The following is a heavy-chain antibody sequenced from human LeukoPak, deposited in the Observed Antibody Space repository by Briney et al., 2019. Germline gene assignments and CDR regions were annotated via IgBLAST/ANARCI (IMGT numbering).Heavy chain of an antibody. CDR2: ISAYNGNT. CDR1: GYTFTSYG. D-gene: IGHD1-26*01. J-gene: IGHJ4*02. Sequence: ASVKVSCKASGYTFTSYGISWVRQAPGQGLEWMGWISAYNGNTNYAQKLQGRVTMTTDTSTSTAYMELSRLRSDDTAVYYCARDRSSGSYGRLDYWGQGTLVTVSS. V-gene: IGHV1-18*01. CDR3: ARDRSSGSYGRLDY.